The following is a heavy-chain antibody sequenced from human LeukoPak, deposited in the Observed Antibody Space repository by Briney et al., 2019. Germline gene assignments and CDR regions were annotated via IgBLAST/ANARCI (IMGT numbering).Heavy chain of an antibody. V-gene: IGHV3-23*01. CDR2: ITNGGGST. CDR1: GFTFSSYA. D-gene: IGHD3-10*01. CDR3: AKADYYGSGSYEGVFDC. Sequence: GGSLRLSCAASGFTFSSYAMSWVRQSPGKGLEWVSGITNGGGSTYYADSVKGRFTISRDNSKNTLYLQMNSLRAEDTAVYYCAKADYYGSGSYEGVFDCWGQGTLVTVSS. J-gene: IGHJ4*02.